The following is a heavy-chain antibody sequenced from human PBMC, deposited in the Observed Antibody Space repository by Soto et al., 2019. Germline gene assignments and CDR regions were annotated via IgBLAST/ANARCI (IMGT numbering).Heavy chain of an antibody. J-gene: IGHJ3*02. V-gene: IGHV1-2*04. CDR2: INPNSGGT. CDR3: AREGNSSSWYRNAFDI. Sequence: ASVKVSCKASGYTLTGYYMHWVRQAPGQGLEWMGWINPNSGGTNYAQKFQGWVTMTRDTSISTAYMELSRLRSDDTAVYYCAREGNSSSWYRNAFDIWGKGTMVTVPS. D-gene: IGHD6-13*01. CDR1: GYTLTGYY.